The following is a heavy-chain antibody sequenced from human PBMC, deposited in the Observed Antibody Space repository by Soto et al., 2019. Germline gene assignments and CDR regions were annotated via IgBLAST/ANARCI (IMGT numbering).Heavy chain of an antibody. CDR3: VSERYRLYTVIDV. D-gene: IGHD1-26*01. V-gene: IGHV1-69*15. CDR2: IIPIYGTA. CDR1: GGNFSSYA. Sequence: QVQLVQSGAEVKKPGSSVKVSCKAPGGNFSSYAISWVRQAPGQGLEWMGRIIPIYGTANYAQKFQGRVTITRDDDWSTAYMQIGSISPKDSAVYFSVSERYRLYTVIDVWGEGTKVTVSS. J-gene: IGHJ6*04.